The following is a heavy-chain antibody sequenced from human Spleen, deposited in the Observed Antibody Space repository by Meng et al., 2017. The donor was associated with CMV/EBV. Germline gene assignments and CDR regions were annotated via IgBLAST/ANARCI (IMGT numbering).Heavy chain of an antibody. J-gene: IGHJ5*02. V-gene: IGHV4-39*07. D-gene: IGHD3-10*01. CDR2: IHYSGDI. CDR3: ARVKYGSPNWIDP. Sequence: TVSGDSISSDTYYWGWIRQPPGRRLDCIGFIHYSGDIYYNPSLKSRVTLSIDRSKNQFSLNLRSVTAADTAIYYCARVKYGSPNWIDPWGQGTLVTVSS. CDR1: GDSISSDTYY.